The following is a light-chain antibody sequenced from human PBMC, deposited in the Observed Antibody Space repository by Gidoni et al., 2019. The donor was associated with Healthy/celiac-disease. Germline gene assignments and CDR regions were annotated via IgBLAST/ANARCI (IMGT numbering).Light chain of an antibody. Sequence: QSVLTQPPSASGTPGQRVIISCSGSSSNIGSNPVNWYQQPPGTAPNLLIYSNNQRPSGVPDRYSGSKSGTSASLAISGLQSEDEADYYCAAWDDSLNGWVFGGGTKLTVL. CDR1: SSNIGSNP. CDR3: AAWDDSLNGWV. J-gene: IGLJ3*02. V-gene: IGLV1-44*01. CDR2: SNN.